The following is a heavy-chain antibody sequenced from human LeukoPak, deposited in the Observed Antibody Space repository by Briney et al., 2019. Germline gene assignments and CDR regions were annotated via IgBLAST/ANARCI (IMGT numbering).Heavy chain of an antibody. J-gene: IGHJ4*02. CDR2: IYYSGST. D-gene: IGHD1-14*01. V-gene: IGHV4-39*01. Sequence: SETLSLTCTVSGGSISSSSYYWGLIREPPGKGLEWIGSIYYSGSTYYNPSLKSRVTISVDTSKNQFSLKLSSATAADTAVYYCASGSYYWGQGTLVTVSS. CDR3: ASGSYY. CDR1: GGSISSSSYY.